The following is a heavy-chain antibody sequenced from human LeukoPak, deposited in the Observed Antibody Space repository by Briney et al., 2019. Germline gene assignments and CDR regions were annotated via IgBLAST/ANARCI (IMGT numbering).Heavy chain of an antibody. CDR2: IKQDGVEK. Sequence: PGGSLRLSCAASGFTFSSYWMSWVRQAPGKGLEWVANIKQDGVEKYYVDSVKGRFTISRDNAKNSLYLQMNSLRAEDTAVYYCARRGQLWLSAYYYYYMDVWGKGTTVTVSS. D-gene: IGHD5-18*01. CDR1: GFTFSSYW. CDR3: ARRGQLWLSAYYYYYMDV. V-gene: IGHV3-7*01. J-gene: IGHJ6*03.